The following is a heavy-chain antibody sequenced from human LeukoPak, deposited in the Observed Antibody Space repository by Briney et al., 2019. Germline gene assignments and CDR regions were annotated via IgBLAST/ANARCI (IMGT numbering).Heavy chain of an antibody. J-gene: IGHJ4*02. V-gene: IGHV4-59*08. CDR3: ARARLSIVRGITNFDY. CDR1: GGSISSYY. Sequence: PSETLSLTCTVSGGSISSYYWSWIRQPPGKGLEWIGYIYYSGSTDYNPSLKSRVTISVDTSRNQFSLRLSSVTAADTAVYFCARARLSIVRGITNFDYWGQGTVVTVSS. D-gene: IGHD3-10*01. CDR2: IYYSGST.